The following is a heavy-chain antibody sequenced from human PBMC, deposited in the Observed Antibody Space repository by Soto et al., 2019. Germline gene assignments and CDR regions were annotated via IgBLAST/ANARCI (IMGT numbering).Heavy chain of an antibody. J-gene: IGHJ4*02. CDR2: ISGSAGST. D-gene: IGHD3-9*01. CDR3: AKNTVCTISTCYFDH. CDR1: GFTFSSYS. V-gene: IGHV3-23*01. Sequence: EVQLLESGGGFVQPGGSLRLSCVASGFTFSSYSMSWARQAPGKGLEWVSAISGSAGSTYYADSVKGRFTISRDNSKNTLFLQMDSLRAEDTALYYCAKNTVCTISTCYFDHWGEGTLVTVSS.